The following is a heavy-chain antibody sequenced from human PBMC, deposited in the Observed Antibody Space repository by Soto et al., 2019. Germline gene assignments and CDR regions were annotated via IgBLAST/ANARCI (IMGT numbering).Heavy chain of an antibody. CDR1: GFTFNSYA. Sequence: PGGSLRLSCAASGFTFNSYAMSWVRQAPGKGLEWVSTISGSSGYTYYADSVKGRFTISSDKSRNTLSLRMNSLRAGDTAVYYCAIMKLELRSIDYWGQGTLVTVSS. CDR2: ISGSSGYT. J-gene: IGHJ4*02. CDR3: AIMKLELRSIDY. V-gene: IGHV3-23*01. D-gene: IGHD1-7*01.